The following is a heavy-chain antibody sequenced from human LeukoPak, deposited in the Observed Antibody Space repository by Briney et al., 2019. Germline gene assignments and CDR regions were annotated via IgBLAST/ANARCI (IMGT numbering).Heavy chain of an antibody. CDR3: ARILGSGYSAEF. CDR1: GFTFRNFG. Sequence: GRSLRLSCAASGFTFRNFGMHWVRQAQGKGLEWVAVIHYDGNKKYYADSVKGRFTISKDNSKNTLYMQMNSQRAEDTAVYYCARILGSGYSAEFWGQGTLVTVSS. J-gene: IGHJ4*02. CDR2: IHYDGNKK. D-gene: IGHD3-22*01. V-gene: IGHV3-33*01.